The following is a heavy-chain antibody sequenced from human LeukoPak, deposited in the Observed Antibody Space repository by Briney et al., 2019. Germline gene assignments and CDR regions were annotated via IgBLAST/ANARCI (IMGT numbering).Heavy chain of an antibody. D-gene: IGHD4-17*01. J-gene: IGHJ4*02. CDR3: TREFYGDYDLFDY. Sequence: GGSLRLSCAASGFTFSSYSMNWVRQAPGKGLEWVGRIRGKANNYATAYAASVKGRFTISRDDSKNTAYLQMNSLKTEDTAVYYCTREFYGDYDLFDYWGQGTLVTVSS. CDR1: GFTFSSYS. CDR2: IRGKANNYAT. V-gene: IGHV3-73*01.